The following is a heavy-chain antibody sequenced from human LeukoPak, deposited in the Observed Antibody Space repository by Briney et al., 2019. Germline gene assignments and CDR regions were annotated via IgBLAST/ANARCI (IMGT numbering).Heavy chain of an antibody. D-gene: IGHD3-22*01. V-gene: IGHV4-38-2*02. CDR2: IYHSGST. Sequence: SETLSLTCTVSGYSISSGYYWGWIRQPPGKGLEWIGSIYHSGSTYYNPSLKSRVTISVDTSKNQFSLKLSSVTAADTAVYYCARNNCYDSSGYYFVHGSYFDYWGQGTLVTVSS. J-gene: IGHJ4*02. CDR3: ARNNCYDSSGYYFVHGSYFDY. CDR1: GYSISSGYY.